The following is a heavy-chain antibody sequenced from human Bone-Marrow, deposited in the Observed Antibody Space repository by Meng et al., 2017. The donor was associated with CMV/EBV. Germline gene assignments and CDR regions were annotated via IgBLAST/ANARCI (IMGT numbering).Heavy chain of an antibody. Sequence: GESLKISCAASAFTFSSYSMNWVRQAPGKGLEWVSSISSTSSYIYYADSMKGRFTISRDNAKNSLYLQMNSLRAEDTAVYYCARIPMVRGVILGMDVWGQGTTVTVSS. CDR3: ARIPMVRGVILGMDV. J-gene: IGHJ6*02. CDR1: AFTFSSYS. D-gene: IGHD3-10*01. V-gene: IGHV3-21*01. CDR2: ISSTSSYI.